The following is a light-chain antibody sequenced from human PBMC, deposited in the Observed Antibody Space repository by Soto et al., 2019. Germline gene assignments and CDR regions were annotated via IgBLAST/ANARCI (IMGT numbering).Light chain of an antibody. V-gene: IGKV3-20*01. Sequence: EIVLTQSPGTLSLSPGERATLSCRASQSVRSNFLAWYQQKPGQAPRLLIYGASNRATGIPDRFSGSGSGTEFTLTISSLQSEDFAVYYCQQYGSSLITFGQGTRLEIK. CDR3: QQYGSSLIT. CDR2: GAS. J-gene: IGKJ5*01. CDR1: QSVRSNF.